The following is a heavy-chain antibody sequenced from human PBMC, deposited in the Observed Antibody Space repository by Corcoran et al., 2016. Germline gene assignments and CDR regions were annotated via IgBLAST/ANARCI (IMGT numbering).Heavy chain of an antibody. Sequence: EVQLVQSGAEVKTPGESLKISCQGSGYRFTTSWIAWVRQMPGEGLESMGVIYPGYSDTRYSPSFQGQVTITADKSISTAYLQWSSLKASATAMYYCARQTRSGVDVWGQGTPVTVSS. D-gene: IGHD2-15*01. CDR3: ARQTRSGVDV. CDR1: GYRFTTSW. J-gene: IGHJ6*02. V-gene: IGHV5-51*01. CDR2: IYPGYSDT.